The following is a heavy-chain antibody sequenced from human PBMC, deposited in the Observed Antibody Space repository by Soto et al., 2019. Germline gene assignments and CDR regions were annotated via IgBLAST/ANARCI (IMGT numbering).Heavy chain of an antibody. CDR3: ARDLAYCSGGSCYANWFDP. D-gene: IGHD2-15*01. CDR2: IGTSGKTI. Sequence: EVQLVESGGGLVQAGGSLRLFCAVSGFTFSSYEMNWVRQAPGKGLEWVSYIGTSGKTIYYADSVRGRFTISRDNAKNSLYLQMNSLRAEDTAVYYCARDLAYCSGGSCYANWFDPWGQGTLVTVSS. CDR1: GFTFSSYE. V-gene: IGHV3-48*03. J-gene: IGHJ5*02.